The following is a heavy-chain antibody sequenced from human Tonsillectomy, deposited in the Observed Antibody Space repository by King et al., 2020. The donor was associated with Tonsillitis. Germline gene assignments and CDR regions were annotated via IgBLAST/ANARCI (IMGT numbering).Heavy chain of an antibody. V-gene: IGHV3-15*01. J-gene: IGHJ3*01. CDR1: GFIFSDAW. CDR3: TTALIQWELDACDV. D-gene: IGHD1-26*01. Sequence: DVRLVESGGGLVKPGGSLRLSCAASGFIFSDAWMSWVRQAPGKGLEWVGRIKSNADGGTTEYAAPVKGRFTISRDDSKNTLYLQLNSLITEDTALYYCTTALIQWELDACDVWGQGTMVTVSS. CDR2: IKSNADGGTT.